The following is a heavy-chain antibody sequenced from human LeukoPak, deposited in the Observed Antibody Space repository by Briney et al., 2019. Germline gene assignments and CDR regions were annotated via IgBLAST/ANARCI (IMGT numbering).Heavy chain of an antibody. CDR3: ARVCSPSGIAAAGTGLDY. V-gene: IGHV1-46*01. J-gene: IGHJ4*02. CDR2: INPSGGST. D-gene: IGHD6-13*01. CDR1: GYTFTSYY. Sequence: GASVKVSCKASGYTFTSYYIHWVRQAPGQGLEWMGIINPSGGSTSYVQKFQGRVTMTRDTSTSTVYMELSSLRSEDTAVYYCARVCSPSGIAAAGTGLDYWGQGTLVTVSS.